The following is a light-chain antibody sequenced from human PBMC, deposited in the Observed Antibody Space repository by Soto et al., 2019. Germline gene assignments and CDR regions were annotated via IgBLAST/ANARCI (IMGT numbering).Light chain of an antibody. CDR1: HSVSSNY. J-gene: IGKJ1*01. CDR3: QQYGISPT. V-gene: IGKV3-20*01. Sequence: EIVLTQSPGTLSLSPGERATLSCRSSHSVSSNYLAWYQQKPGQAPRLLIYDASSRATGILDRFSGSGSGTDFTLTISRLEPVDFAVYYCQQYGISPTFGQGTKVEIK. CDR2: DAS.